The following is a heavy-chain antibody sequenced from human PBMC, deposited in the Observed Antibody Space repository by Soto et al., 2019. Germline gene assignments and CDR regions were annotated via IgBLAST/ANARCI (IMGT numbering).Heavy chain of an antibody. Sequence: GGSLRLSCAASRFTFSSYWMSWVRQAPGKGLEWVANINQDGSEKYYVDSVKGRFTISRDNAKNSLYLQMNSPRAEDTAVYYCARLTGAAVDGAFDVWGQGTMVTVSS. CDR2: INQDGSEK. CDR1: RFTFSSYW. CDR3: ARLTGAAVDGAFDV. V-gene: IGHV3-7*01. D-gene: IGHD6-13*01. J-gene: IGHJ3*01.